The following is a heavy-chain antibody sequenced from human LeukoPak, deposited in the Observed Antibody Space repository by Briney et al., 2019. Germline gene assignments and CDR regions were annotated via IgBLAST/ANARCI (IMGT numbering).Heavy chain of an antibody. CDR3: ARDRGASSSWPMDV. V-gene: IGHV3-21*01. CDR1: GFTFSSYS. Sequence: GGSLRLSCAASGFTFSSYSMNWVRQAPGKGLEWVSSISSSSSYIYYADSVTGRFTISRDNAKNSLYLQMNSLRAEDTAVYYCARDRGASSSWPMDVWGQGTTVTVSS. CDR2: ISSSSSYI. J-gene: IGHJ6*02. D-gene: IGHD6-13*01.